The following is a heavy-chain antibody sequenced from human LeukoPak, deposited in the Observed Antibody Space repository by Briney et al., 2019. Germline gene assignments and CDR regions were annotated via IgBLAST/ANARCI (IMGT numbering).Heavy chain of an antibody. Sequence: SETLSLTCAVYGGSFGGYYWSWIRQTPGKGLEWIGEINHSGSTNYNPSLKSRVTISVDTSKNQFSLKLSSVTAADTAVYYCARGRRVGSYYRSSNWFDPWGQGTLVTVSS. V-gene: IGHV4-34*01. CDR1: GGSFGGYY. J-gene: IGHJ5*02. D-gene: IGHD1-26*01. CDR2: INHSGST. CDR3: ARGRRVGSYYRSSNWFDP.